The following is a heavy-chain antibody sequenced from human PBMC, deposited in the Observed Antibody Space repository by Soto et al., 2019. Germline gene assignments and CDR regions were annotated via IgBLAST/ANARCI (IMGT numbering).Heavy chain of an antibody. CDR3: ASGDSRITSAFDS. Sequence: SETLSLTCTVSGGSINSSGYYWGWIRQPPGKGLEWIGSLHYSGNTYYNPSLQSRVTISVASSKSQFSLRVNSVTAADTALYYCASGDSRITSAFDSWGQGALVTVSS. V-gene: IGHV4-39*01. D-gene: IGHD1-20*01. J-gene: IGHJ4*02. CDR2: LHYSGNT. CDR1: GGSINSSGYY.